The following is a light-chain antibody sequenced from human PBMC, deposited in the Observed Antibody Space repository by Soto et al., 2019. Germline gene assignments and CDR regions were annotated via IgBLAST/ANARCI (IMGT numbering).Light chain of an antibody. V-gene: IGKV3-20*01. J-gene: IGKJ4*01. Sequence: EIVLTQSPGTLSLSPGERATPSCRASQSVSSSYLAWYQQKPGQAPRLLIYDASSRATGIPDRFSGGGSGTDFTLTISRLEPEDFAVYYCQQFSSYPLTFGGGTKVDNK. CDR2: DAS. CDR3: QQFSSYPLT. CDR1: QSVSSSY.